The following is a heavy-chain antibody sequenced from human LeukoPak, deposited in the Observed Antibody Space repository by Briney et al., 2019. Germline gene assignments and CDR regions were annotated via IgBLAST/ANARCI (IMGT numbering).Heavy chain of an antibody. D-gene: IGHD3-10*01. CDR2: IWYDGSNK. J-gene: IGHJ5*02. Sequence: GRSLRLSCAASGFTFSSYGMHWVRQAPGKGLEWVAVIWYDGSNKYYADSVKGRFTISRDNSKNTLYLQMNSLRAEDTAVYYCARGGEVRGRYWNWFDPWGQGTLVTVSS. CDR1: GFTFSSYG. V-gene: IGHV3-33*01. CDR3: ARGGEVRGRYWNWFDP.